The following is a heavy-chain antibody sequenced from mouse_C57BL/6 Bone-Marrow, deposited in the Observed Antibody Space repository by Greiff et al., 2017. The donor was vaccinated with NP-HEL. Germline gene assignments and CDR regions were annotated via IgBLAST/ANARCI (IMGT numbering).Heavy chain of an antibody. D-gene: IGHD3-1*01. CDR2: IYPGDGDT. CDR1: GYAFSSSW. V-gene: IGHV1-82*01. J-gene: IGHJ4*01. CDR3: ARGLPYAMDY. Sequence: QVQLQQSGPELVKPGASVKISCKASGYAFSSSWMNWVKQWPGKGLEWIGRIYPGDGDTNYNGKFKGKATLTADKSSSTAYMQLSSLTSEDSAVYFCARGLPYAMDYWGQGTSVTVSS.